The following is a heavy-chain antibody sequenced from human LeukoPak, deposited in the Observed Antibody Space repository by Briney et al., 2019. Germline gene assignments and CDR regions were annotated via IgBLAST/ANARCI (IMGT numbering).Heavy chain of an antibody. CDR3: ARGDVDTADPFDY. CDR2: ISSAGAT. Sequence: PGGSLRVSCAASGFTVSSNYMNWVRQAPGKGLEWVSVISSAGATYYADSVQGRFTISRDNSKNTLYLQMNSLRAEDTAVYYCARGDVDTADPFDYWGQGTLVTVSS. V-gene: IGHV3-66*01. D-gene: IGHD5-18*01. J-gene: IGHJ4*02. CDR1: GFTVSSNY.